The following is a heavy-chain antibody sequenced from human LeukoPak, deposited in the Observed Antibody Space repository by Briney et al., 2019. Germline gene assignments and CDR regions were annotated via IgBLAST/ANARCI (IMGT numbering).Heavy chain of an antibody. CDR3: ARGPRHYFGAGSAPLDFDY. Sequence: GASVKVSCKASDYTFTMYGVHGVRQAPGQGLEGMGWISVYNANRIYAEKLQGRVTMTTDTSTDTAYMELRSLRSDDTAVYYCARGPRHYFGAGSAPLDFDYWGQGTLVTVSS. CDR2: ISVYNANR. CDR1: DYTFTMYG. J-gene: IGHJ4*02. D-gene: IGHD3-10*01. V-gene: IGHV1-18*01.